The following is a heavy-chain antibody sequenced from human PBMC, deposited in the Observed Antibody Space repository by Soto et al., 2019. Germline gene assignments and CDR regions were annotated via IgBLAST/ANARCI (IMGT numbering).Heavy chain of an antibody. CDR1: GGSISSYD. V-gene: IGHV4-59*01. CDR2: IYYSGST. J-gene: IGHJ4*02. Sequence: SETLALTCTVSGGSISSYDWSWIRQPPGKGLEWIGYIYYSGSTNYKSSLKSRVTISVDTSKNQFSLKLSSVTAADTAVYYCARVSRDAYNPRPDYFDYWGQGTLVT. D-gene: IGHD1-1*01. CDR3: ARVSRDAYNPRPDYFDY.